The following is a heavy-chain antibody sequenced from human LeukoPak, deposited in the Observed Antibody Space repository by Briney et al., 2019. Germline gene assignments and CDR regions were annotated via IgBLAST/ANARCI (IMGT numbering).Heavy chain of an antibody. Sequence: EESLKISCKGSGYSFTSYWIGWVRQMPGKGLEWMGIIYPGDSDTRYSPSFQGQVTISADKSISTAYLQWSSLKASDTAMYYCARLGSYDSSGYYYFSWFDPWGQGTLVTVSS. J-gene: IGHJ5*02. CDR3: ARLGSYDSSGYYYFSWFDP. CDR2: IYPGDSDT. D-gene: IGHD3-22*01. V-gene: IGHV5-51*01. CDR1: GYSFTSYW.